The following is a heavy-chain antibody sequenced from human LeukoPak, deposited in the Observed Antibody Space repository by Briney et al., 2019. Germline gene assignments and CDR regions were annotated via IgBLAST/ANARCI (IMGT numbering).Heavy chain of an antibody. CDR3: ARDSVYLAPQVFDY. CDR2: IIPILGIA. Sequence: SVKVSCKASGGTFSSDAISWVRQAPGQGLEWMGRIIPILGIANYAQKFQGRVTITADKSTSTAYMELSSLRSEDTAVYYCARDSVYLAPQVFDYWGQGTLVTVAS. CDR1: GGTFSSDA. V-gene: IGHV1-69*04. D-gene: IGHD3-16*01. J-gene: IGHJ4*02.